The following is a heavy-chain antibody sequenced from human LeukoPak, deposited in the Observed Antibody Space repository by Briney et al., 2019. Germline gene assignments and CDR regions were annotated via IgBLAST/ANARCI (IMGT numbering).Heavy chain of an antibody. CDR1: GYTFTSYG. D-gene: IGHD6-19*01. J-gene: IGHJ2*01. Sequence: ASVKVSCKASGYTFTSYGISWVRQAPGQGLEWMGWINTNTGNPTYAQGFTGRFVFSLDTSVSTAYLQISSLKAEDTAVYYCARNHFSGWYGYWYFDLWGRGTLVTVSS. CDR2: INTNTGNP. CDR3: ARNHFSGWYGYWYFDL. V-gene: IGHV7-4-1*02.